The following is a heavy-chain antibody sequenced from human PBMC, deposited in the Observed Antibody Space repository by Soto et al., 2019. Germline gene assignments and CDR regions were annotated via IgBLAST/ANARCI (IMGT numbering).Heavy chain of an antibody. J-gene: IGHJ4*02. CDR2: IYWDDDK. V-gene: IGHV2-5*02. Sequence: QITLKESGPTLVKPTQTLTLTCTFSGFSLTSPAVGVNWIRQPPGKALEWLALIYWDDDKQYSPSLKSRLTITKHTSKNQVVLTMTNVVTVDTATYSCAHGSGWLSEYWGQGTLVTVSS. D-gene: IGHD6-19*01. CDR3: AHGSGWLSEY. CDR1: GFSLTSPAVG.